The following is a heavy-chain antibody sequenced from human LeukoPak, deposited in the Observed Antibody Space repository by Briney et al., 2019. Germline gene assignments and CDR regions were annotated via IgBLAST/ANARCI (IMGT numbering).Heavy chain of an antibody. CDR1: GGSISSGGYS. Sequence: SETLSLTCAVSGGSISSGGYSWSWIRQPPGKGLEWIGYIYHSGSTCYNPSLKSRVTISVDRSKNQFSLKLSSVTAADTAVYYCARDPGSEDYYYMDVWGKGTTVTVSS. CDR3: ARDPGSEDYYYMDV. J-gene: IGHJ6*03. CDR2: IYHSGST. V-gene: IGHV4-30-2*01.